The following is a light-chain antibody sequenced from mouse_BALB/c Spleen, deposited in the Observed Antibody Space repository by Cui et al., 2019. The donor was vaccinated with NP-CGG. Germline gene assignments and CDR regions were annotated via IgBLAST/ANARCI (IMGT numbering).Light chain of an antibody. CDR3: ALWYSNHWV. CDR2: GTN. V-gene: IGLV1*01. CDR1: TGAVTTSNY. J-gene: IGLJ1*01. Sequence: QAVVTQESALTTSPGETVTLTRRSSTGAVTTSNYANWVQEKPEHLFTGLIGGTNNRAPGVPARFSGSLIGDKAALTITGAQTEDEAIYFCALWYSNHWVFGGGTKLTVL.